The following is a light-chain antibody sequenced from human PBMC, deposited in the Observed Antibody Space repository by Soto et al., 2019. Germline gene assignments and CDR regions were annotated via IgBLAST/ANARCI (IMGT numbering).Light chain of an antibody. CDR2: EVS. CDR1: SGDVGSYNF. Sequence: PALTHPAAVSGPPGHSITIALTRSSGDVGSYNFVSWYQQHPGEVPKVMIYEVSKRPSGVSDRFSGSKSGNTASLTISGLQAEDEADYYCCADAGRSTYVFGTGTKVTGL. V-gene: IGLV2-23*02. CDR3: CADAGRSTYV. J-gene: IGLJ1*01.